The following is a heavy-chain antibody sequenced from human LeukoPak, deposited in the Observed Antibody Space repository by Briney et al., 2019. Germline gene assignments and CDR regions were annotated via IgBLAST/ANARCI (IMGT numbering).Heavy chain of an antibody. CDR2: ISGSGGST. V-gene: IGHV3-23*01. CDR1: GFTFSSYA. CDR3: AKRWQSVTTTLFDY. Sequence: PGGSLRLSCAASGFTFSSYAMSWVRQVPGKGLEWVSAISGSGGSTYYADSVKGRFTISRDNSKNTLYLQMNSLRAEDTAVYYCAKRWQSVTTTLFDYWGQGTLVTVSS. D-gene: IGHD4-17*01. J-gene: IGHJ4*02.